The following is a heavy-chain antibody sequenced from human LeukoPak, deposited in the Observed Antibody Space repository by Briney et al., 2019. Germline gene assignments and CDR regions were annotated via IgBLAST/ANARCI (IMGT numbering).Heavy chain of an antibody. CDR2: INHSGST. D-gene: IGHD6-6*01. CDR3: ARGSPQQLVARKNYFDY. Sequence: PSETLSLTCAVYGGSFSGYYWNWIRQPPGKGLEWIGEINHSGSTNYNPSLKRRVTISVDTSKNQFSLKLSSVTAADTAVYYCARGSPQQLVARKNYFDYWGQGTLVTVSS. CDR1: GGSFSGYY. V-gene: IGHV4-34*01. J-gene: IGHJ4*02.